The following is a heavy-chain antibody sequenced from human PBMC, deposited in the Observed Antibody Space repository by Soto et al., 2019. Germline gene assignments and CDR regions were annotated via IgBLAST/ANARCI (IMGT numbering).Heavy chain of an antibody. Sequence: GGSLRLSCAASGFTFSIYSMNWVRQAPGKGLEWVSSISSSSSYIYYADSVKGRFTISRDNAKNSLYLQMNSLRAEDTAVYYCARVWREQQLGPNYYYYMDVWGKGTTVTVSS. D-gene: IGHD6-13*01. CDR1: GFTFSIYS. CDR2: ISSSSSYI. V-gene: IGHV3-21*01. CDR3: ARVWREQQLGPNYYYYMDV. J-gene: IGHJ6*03.